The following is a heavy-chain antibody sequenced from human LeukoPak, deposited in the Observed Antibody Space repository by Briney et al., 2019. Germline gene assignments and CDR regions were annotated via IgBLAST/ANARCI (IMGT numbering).Heavy chain of an antibody. V-gene: IGHV4-59*01. CDR2: IYYSGST. J-gene: IGHJ3*02. Sequence: KPSETLSLTCTVSGGSISSYYWSWIRQPPGKGLEWIGYIYYSGSTNYNPSLKSRVTISVDTSKNQFSLKLSSVTAADTAVHYCARGRAYYDILTGYYMHDAFDIWGQGTMVTVSS. CDR1: GGSISSYY. CDR3: ARGRAYYDILTGYYMHDAFDI. D-gene: IGHD3-9*01.